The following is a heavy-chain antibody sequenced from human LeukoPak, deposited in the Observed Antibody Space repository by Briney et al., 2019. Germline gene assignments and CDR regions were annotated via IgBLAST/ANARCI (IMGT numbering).Heavy chain of an antibody. CDR3: ARDGTRSPQWLVTYYYYYYMDV. J-gene: IGHJ6*03. V-gene: IGHV3-30*03. Sequence: RGSLRLSCTASGFTFSSYGMNWVRQAPGKGLEWVAGISYDGSNKYYADSVQGRVTMTTDTSTSTAYLELRSLRSDDTAVYYCARDGTRSPQWLVTYYYYYYMDVWGKGTTVTVSS. CDR1: GFTFSSYG. CDR2: ISYDGSNK. D-gene: IGHD6-19*01.